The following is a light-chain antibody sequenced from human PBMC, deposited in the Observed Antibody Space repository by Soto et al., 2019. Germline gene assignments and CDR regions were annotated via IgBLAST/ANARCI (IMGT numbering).Light chain of an antibody. J-gene: IGKJ2*01. V-gene: IGKV3-20*01. Sequence: EIVLTQSPGTLSLSPGERATLSCRASQSVSSSNSAWYQQKPGQAPRLLIYAASSRATGIPDRFSGSGSGTDFTLTISSLEPEDSAVYYCQQYGSSPYTFGQGTKLEMK. CDR3: QQYGSSPYT. CDR2: AAS. CDR1: QSVSSSN.